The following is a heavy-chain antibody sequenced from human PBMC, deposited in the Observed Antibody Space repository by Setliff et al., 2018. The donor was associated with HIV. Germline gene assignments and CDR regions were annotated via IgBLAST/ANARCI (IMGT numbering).Heavy chain of an antibody. Sequence: SETLSLTCTVSGGSINSGSYYWSWMRQPAGKGLEWIGHIYHSGSTNYNPSLKSRVTISVDKSKNQFSLKLSSVTAADTAVYYCARDAPTVYANGWFDPWGQGTLVTVSS. J-gene: IGHJ5*02. V-gene: IGHV4-61*10. CDR2: IYHSGST. CDR3: ARDAPTVYANGWFDP. CDR1: GGSINSGSYY. D-gene: IGHD2-8*01.